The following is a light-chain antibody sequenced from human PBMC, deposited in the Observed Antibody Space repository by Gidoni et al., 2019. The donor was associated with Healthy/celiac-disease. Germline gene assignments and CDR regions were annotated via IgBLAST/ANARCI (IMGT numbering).Light chain of an antibody. CDR3: QQYGSSPLFT. CDR2: GAS. CDR1: QSVSSSY. J-gene: IGKJ3*01. V-gene: IGKV3-20*01. Sequence: IVLTQSPGTLSLSPGERATLSCRASQSVSSSYLAWYQQKPGQAPRLLIYGASSRATGIPDRFSGSGSGTDFTLTISRLEPEDFAVYYCQQYGSSPLFTCGPGTKVDIK.